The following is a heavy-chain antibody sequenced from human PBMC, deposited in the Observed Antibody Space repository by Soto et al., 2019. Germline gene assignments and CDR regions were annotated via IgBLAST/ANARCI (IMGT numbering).Heavy chain of an antibody. V-gene: IGHV1-3*01. J-gene: IGHJ4*02. CDR2: INAGNGNT. CDR1: GYTFTSYA. D-gene: IGHD1-26*01. Sequence: ASVKVSRKASGYTFTSYAMHWVRQAPGQRLEWMGWINAGNGNTKYSQKFQGRVTITRDTSASTAYMELSSLRSEDTAVYYCARVLSIPIVEATTNDYWSQGTLVTVS. CDR3: ARVLSIPIVEATTNDY.